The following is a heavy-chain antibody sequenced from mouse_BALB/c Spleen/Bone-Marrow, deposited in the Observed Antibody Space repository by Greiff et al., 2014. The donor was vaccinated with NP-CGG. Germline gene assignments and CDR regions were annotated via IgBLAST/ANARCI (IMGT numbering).Heavy chain of an antibody. J-gene: IGHJ4*01. Sequence: VQLVESGAELVKPGASVKLSCKASGYTFTSYWMHWVKQRPGQGLEWIGEIDPSDSYTNYNRKFKGKATLTVDKSSSTAYMQLSSLTSEDSAVYYCARRGDYPYAMDYWGQGTSVTVSS. V-gene: IGHV1-69*02. CDR1: GYTFTSYW. D-gene: IGHD2-4*01. CDR2: IDPSDSYT. CDR3: ARRGDYPYAMDY.